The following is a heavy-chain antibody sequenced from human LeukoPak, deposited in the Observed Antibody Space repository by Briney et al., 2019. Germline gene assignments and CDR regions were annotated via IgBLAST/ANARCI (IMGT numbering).Heavy chain of an antibody. J-gene: IGHJ4*02. CDR3: AKASMIVVVKGYYFDY. Sequence: GGSLRLSCAASGFTFSSYAMSWVRQAPGKGLEWVSGISGSGGSTYYADSVKGRFTISRDNSKNTLYLQMNSLRAEDTAVYYCAKASMIVVVKGYYFDYWGQGTLVTVSS. D-gene: IGHD3-22*01. CDR2: ISGSGGST. V-gene: IGHV3-23*01. CDR1: GFTFSSYA.